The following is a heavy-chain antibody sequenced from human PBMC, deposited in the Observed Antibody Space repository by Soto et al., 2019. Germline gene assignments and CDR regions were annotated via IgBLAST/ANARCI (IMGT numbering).Heavy chain of an antibody. V-gene: IGHV4-59*01. Sequence: PSETLSLTCTVSGGSISSYYWSWIRQPPGKGLEWIGFIYYSGSTNYNPSLKSRVTISVDTSKNQFSLKLSSVTAADTAVYYCARERTTIGDFDHWGQGTPVTVSS. D-gene: IGHD1-7*01. CDR2: IYYSGST. J-gene: IGHJ4*02. CDR1: GGSISSYY. CDR3: ARERTTIGDFDH.